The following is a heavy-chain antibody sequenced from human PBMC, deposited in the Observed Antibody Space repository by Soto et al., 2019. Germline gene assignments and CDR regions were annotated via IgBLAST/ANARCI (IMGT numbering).Heavy chain of an antibody. J-gene: IGHJ4*02. CDR2: INHSGST. Sequence: QVQLEQWGAGLLKPSETLSLTCAVYGGSFSGYYWSWIRQPPGKGLEWIGEINHSGSTNYNPSLTSRFPISADTSNHPFSLTLYSVTAADTAVYYSPRGRWLRQSFDYWGQGTLVTVSS. V-gene: IGHV4-34*02. D-gene: IGHD5-12*01. CDR3: PRGRWLRQSFDY. CDR1: GGSFSGYY.